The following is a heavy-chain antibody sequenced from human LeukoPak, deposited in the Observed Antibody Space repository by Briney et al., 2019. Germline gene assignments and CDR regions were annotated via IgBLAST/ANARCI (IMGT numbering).Heavy chain of an antibody. CDR1: GGSISSGGYY. CDR2: IYYSEST. Sequence: SETLSLTCTVSGGSISSGGYYWSWIRQHPGKGLEWIGYIYYSESTYYNPSLKSRVTISVDTSKNQFSLKLSSVTAADTAVYYCASTIRYYYDSSGYFDYWGQGTLVTVSS. CDR3: ASTIRYYYDSSGYFDY. D-gene: IGHD3-22*01. V-gene: IGHV4-31*03. J-gene: IGHJ4*02.